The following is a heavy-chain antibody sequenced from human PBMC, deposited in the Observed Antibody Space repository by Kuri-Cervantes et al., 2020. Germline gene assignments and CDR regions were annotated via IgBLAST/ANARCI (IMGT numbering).Heavy chain of an antibody. D-gene: IGHD2-15*01. CDR3: ARVVVAATHWFDP. J-gene: IGHJ5*02. CDR1: GGTFSSYT. V-gene: IGHV1-46*01. CDR2: INPSGGRA. Sequence: ASVKVSCKASGGTFSSYTISWVRQAPGQGLEWMGIINPSGGRASYTQNFQGRVTMTRDTSTSTVYMELSSLRSEDTAVYYCARVVVAATHWFDPWGQGTLVTVSS.